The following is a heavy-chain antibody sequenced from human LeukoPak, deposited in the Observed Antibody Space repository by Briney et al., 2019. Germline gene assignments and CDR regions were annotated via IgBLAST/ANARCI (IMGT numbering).Heavy chain of an antibody. CDR3: ARDTYYYGSAFDI. Sequence: VGSLRLSCAASGFTLSSYEMNWVRQAPGKGLEWVSYISSGGSTIYYADSVKGRFTISRDTAKNSPYLQMNSLRAEDTAVYYCARDTYYYGSAFDIWGQGTMVTVSS. V-gene: IGHV3-48*03. D-gene: IGHD3-10*01. CDR2: ISSGGSTI. CDR1: GFTLSSYE. J-gene: IGHJ3*02.